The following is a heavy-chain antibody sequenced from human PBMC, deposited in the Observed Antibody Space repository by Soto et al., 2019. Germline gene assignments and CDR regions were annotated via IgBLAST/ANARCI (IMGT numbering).Heavy chain of an antibody. V-gene: IGHV4-30-2*01. CDR3: ARVPSP. Sequence: PSETLSLTCAVSGGSLSSGGYSWSWIRQPPGKGLEWIGYIYHSGSIYYNPSLKSRVTISVDRSKNQFSLKLSSVTAADTTVYYCARVPSPWGQGTLVNVSS. J-gene: IGHJ5*02. CDR1: GGSLSSGGYS. CDR2: IYHSGSI.